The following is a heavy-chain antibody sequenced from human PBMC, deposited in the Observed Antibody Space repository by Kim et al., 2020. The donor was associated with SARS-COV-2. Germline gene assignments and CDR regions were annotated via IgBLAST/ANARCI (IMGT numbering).Heavy chain of an antibody. D-gene: IGHD2-15*01. Sequence: YYAHSVKGRFTISRDNSKNTLYLQMNSLRAEDTAVYYCAKVMGSEDYFDSWGQGTLVTVSS. J-gene: IGHJ4*02. V-gene: IGHV3-23*01. CDR3: AKVMGSEDYFDS.